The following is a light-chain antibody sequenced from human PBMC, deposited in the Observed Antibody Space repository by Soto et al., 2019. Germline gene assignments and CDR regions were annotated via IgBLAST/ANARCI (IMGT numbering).Light chain of an antibody. CDR3: QQYGSSPPNT. J-gene: IGKJ2*01. CDR2: GAS. Sequence: EIVLTQSPGTLSLSPGERATRSCRASQSVRSSYLAWYQQKPGQAPRLLIYGASSRATGIPDRFSGSGSGTDFTLTISRLEPEDFAVYYCQQYGSSPPNTFGQGTKLEIK. CDR1: QSVRSSY. V-gene: IGKV3-20*01.